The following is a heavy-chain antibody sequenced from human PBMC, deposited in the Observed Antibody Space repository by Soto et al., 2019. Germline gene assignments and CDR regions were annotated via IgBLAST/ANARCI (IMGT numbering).Heavy chain of an antibody. J-gene: IGHJ4*02. Sequence: PSETLSLTCTVSGGSISSYYWSWIRQPPGKGLEWIGYIYYSGSTNYNPSLKGRFTISRDNSKNTLYLQMNSLRAEDTAVYYCARALEMATIQDWGQGTLVTVSS. CDR2: IYYSGST. CDR1: GGSISSYY. CDR3: ARALEMATIQD. D-gene: IGHD5-12*01. V-gene: IGHV4-59*01.